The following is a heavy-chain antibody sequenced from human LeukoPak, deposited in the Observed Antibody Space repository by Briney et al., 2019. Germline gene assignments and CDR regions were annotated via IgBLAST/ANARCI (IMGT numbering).Heavy chain of an antibody. Sequence: KTGGSLRLSCAASGFPFSSYNLNWVRQAPGKGLEWVSSISSSSYIYYADSVKGRFTISRDNAKNSVYLQMNSLRAEDTAVYYCARGYCSGGSCYSGSYYWGQGTLVTVSS. D-gene: IGHD2-15*01. V-gene: IGHV3-21*01. J-gene: IGHJ4*02. CDR2: ISSSSYI. CDR1: GFPFSSYN. CDR3: ARGYCSGGSCYSGSYY.